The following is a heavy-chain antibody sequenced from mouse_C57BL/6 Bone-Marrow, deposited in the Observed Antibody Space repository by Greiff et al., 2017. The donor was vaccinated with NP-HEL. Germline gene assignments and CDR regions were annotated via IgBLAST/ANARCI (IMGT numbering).Heavy chain of an antibody. D-gene: IGHD2-4*01. CDR3: ATYYDYDGVDY. CDR1: GFTFSSYG. Sequence: EVKVVESGGDLVKPGGSLKLSCAASGFTFSSYGMSWVRQTPDKRLEWVATISSGGSYTYYPDSVKGRFTISRDNAKNTLYLQMSSLKSEDTAMYYCATYYDYDGVDYWGQGTTLTVSS. J-gene: IGHJ2*01. V-gene: IGHV5-6*01. CDR2: ISSGGSYT.